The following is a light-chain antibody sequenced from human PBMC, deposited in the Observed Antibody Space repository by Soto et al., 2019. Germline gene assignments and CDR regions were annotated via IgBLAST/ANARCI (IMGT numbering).Light chain of an antibody. CDR3: SSYAGGTCV. Sequence: QSVLTQPPSASGSPGQSVTISCTGTSSDVGQYNYISWYQQHPGKAPKLLTYEVNRRPSGVPDRFSGSKSGNTASLTVSGLQAEDEADYYCSSYAGGTCVFGGGTKVTVL. CDR1: SSDVGQYNY. J-gene: IGLJ1*01. CDR2: EVN. V-gene: IGLV2-8*01.